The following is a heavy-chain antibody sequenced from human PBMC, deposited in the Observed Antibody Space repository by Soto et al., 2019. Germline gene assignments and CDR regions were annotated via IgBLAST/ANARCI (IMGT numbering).Heavy chain of an antibody. CDR3: AKGGRQWLVTSDFNY. D-gene: IGHD6-19*01. CDR2: ITTTSSIV. CDR1: GFTFSSYS. Sequence: GSLRLSCAASGFTFSSYSMNWVRQAPGKEIEWVSYITTTSSIVHYADSVKGRFTISRDSSKNTVSLEMTSLRAEDTAVYYCAKGGRQWLVTSDFNYWGQGA. J-gene: IGHJ4*02. V-gene: IGHV3-48*01.